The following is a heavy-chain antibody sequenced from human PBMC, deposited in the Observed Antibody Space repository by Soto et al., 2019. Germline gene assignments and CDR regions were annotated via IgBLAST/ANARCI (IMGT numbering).Heavy chain of an antibody. CDR1: GFTFSSYA. J-gene: IGHJ3*02. V-gene: IGHV3-23*01. CDR3: AKGDGGSYPLGAFDI. Sequence: GESLKISCAASGFTFSSYAMSWVRQAPGKGLEWVSAISGSGGSTYYADSVKGRFTISRDNSKNTLYLQMNSLRAEDTAVYYCAKGDGGSYPLGAFDIWGRGTMVTVSS. D-gene: IGHD1-26*01. CDR2: ISGSGGST.